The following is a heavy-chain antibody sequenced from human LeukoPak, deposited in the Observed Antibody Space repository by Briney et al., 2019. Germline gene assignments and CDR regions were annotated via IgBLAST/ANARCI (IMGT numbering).Heavy chain of an antibody. CDR1: GGSISSHY. CDR2: IYYSEST. J-gene: IGHJ5*02. CDR3: ARLIGDIAVSGTSWFDP. V-gene: IGHV4-59*11. Sequence: PSETLSLTCTVSGGSISSHYWSWIRQAPGKGLEWIGYIYYSESTNYNPSLKSRVTISVDTSKNQFSLKLSSVTAADTAMYYCARLIGDIAVSGTSWFDPWGQGTLVTVSS. D-gene: IGHD6-19*01.